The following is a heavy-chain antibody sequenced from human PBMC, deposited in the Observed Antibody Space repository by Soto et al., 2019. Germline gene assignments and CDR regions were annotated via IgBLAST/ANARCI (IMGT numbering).Heavy chain of an antibody. CDR1: GFTINSNY. CDR2: TYSGETT. Sequence: GGSLRLSCAASGFTINSNYMSWVRQAPGKGLEWISITYSGETTYNADSVKGRFTISTDNSKNTLHLQMYSLRAEDMAVYYCARDLNYWGQGTLVTVSS. CDR3: ARDLNY. V-gene: IGHV3-66*01. J-gene: IGHJ4*02.